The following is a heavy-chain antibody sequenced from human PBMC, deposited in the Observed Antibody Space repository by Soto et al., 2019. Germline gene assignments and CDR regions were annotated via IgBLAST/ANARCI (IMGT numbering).Heavy chain of an antibody. V-gene: IGHV3-30-3*01. Sequence: QVQLVESGGGVVQPGRSLRLSCAASGFTFSSYAMHWVRQAPGKGLEWVAVISYDGSNKYYADSVKGRFTISRDNSKNTLYLQMNSLRAEDTAVYYCARDSYGSGSYSVYWGQGTLVTVSS. D-gene: IGHD3-10*01. CDR3: ARDSYGSGSYSVY. CDR1: GFTFSSYA. CDR2: ISYDGSNK. J-gene: IGHJ4*02.